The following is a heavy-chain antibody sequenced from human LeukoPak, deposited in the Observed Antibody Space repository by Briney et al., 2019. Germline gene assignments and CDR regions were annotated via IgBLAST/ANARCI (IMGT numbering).Heavy chain of an antibody. Sequence: SGTLSLTCAVSGDSISSSNWWSWVRQPPGKGLEWIGEIYHNGSTNYNPSLKSRVTISVDKSKNQFSLKLSSVTAADTAVYYCARWGYYYDGSGLDYWGQGTLVTVSS. V-gene: IGHV4-4*02. D-gene: IGHD3-22*01. J-gene: IGHJ4*02. CDR1: GDSISSSNW. CDR2: IYHNGST. CDR3: ARWGYYYDGSGLDY.